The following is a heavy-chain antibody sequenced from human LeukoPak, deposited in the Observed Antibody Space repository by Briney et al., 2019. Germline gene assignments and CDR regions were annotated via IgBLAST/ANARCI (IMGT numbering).Heavy chain of an antibody. CDR1: GFTFSSYS. CDR2: ISSASGSI. D-gene: IGHD3-10*01. CDR3: AKGGIRIDP. V-gene: IGHV3-48*04. Sequence: GGSLRLSCAASGFTFSSYSMNWVRQAPGKGLEWVSYISSASGSIYYADSVKGRFTISRDNAKNTLYLQMNTLRAEDTAVYYCAKGGIRIDPWGQGTLVTVSS. J-gene: IGHJ5*02.